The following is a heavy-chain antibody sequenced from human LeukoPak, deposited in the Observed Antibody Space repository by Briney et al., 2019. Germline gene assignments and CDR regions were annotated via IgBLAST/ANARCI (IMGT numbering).Heavy chain of an antibody. V-gene: IGHV1-69*13. D-gene: IGHD2-15*01. CDR2: IIPIFGTA. CDR1: GGTFSSYA. J-gene: IGHJ4*02. CDR3: ARGGLLPHSYYFDY. Sequence: SVKVSCKASGGTFSSYAISWVRQAPGQGLEWMGGIIPIFGTANYAQKFQGRVTITADESTSSAYMELSSLRSEDTAVYYCARGGLLPHSYYFDYWGQGTLVTVSS.